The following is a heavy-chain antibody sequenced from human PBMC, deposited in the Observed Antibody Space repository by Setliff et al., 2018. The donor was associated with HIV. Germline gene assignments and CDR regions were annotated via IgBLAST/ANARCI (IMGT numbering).Heavy chain of an antibody. CDR2: IYFNGIT. Sequence: SETLSLTCSVSGDSVSSRSYCWGWIRQSPGKGLEWIGSIYFNGITHDNPSLKSRVTTSVDTSKNQSSLKLSSVTAADTAVYSCARRQSYYDILNGPAFDALDIWGQGTKVTVSS. D-gene: IGHD3-9*01. V-gene: IGHV4-39*01. CDR1: GDSVSSRSYC. J-gene: IGHJ3*02. CDR3: ARRQSYYDILNGPAFDALDI.